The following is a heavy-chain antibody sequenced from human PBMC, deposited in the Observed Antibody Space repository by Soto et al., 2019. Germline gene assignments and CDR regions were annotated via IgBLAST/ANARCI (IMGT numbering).Heavy chain of an antibody. V-gene: IGHV4-31*03. CDR2: IHYSGDS. CDR1: GDSVSSNNYY. CDR3: ARDVNDSSGSQGFDY. Sequence: SETLSLTCTVLGDSVSSNNYYWSWIRQRPGKGLEWIGYIHYSGDSYDNPSLTSRITMSMDVSKNQFSLNLRSVTAADTAIYYCARDVNDSSGSQGFDYWGQGTLVTVSS. J-gene: IGHJ4*02. D-gene: IGHD3-22*01.